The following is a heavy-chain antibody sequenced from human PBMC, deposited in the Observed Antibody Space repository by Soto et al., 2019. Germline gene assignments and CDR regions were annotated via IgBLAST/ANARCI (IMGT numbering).Heavy chain of an antibody. Sequence: ASVKVSCKASGYTFTGYYMHWVRQAPGQGLEWMGWINPNSGGTNYAQKFQGWVTMTRDTSISTAYMELSRLRSADTAVYFCARSLGRHPSETPRGHSFGEGSLFPFDHWGQGTLVTVSS. J-gene: IGHJ4*02. CDR3: ARSLGRHPSETPRGHSFGEGSLFPFDH. CDR2: INPNSGGT. V-gene: IGHV1-2*04. CDR1: GYTFTGYY. D-gene: IGHD2-21*01.